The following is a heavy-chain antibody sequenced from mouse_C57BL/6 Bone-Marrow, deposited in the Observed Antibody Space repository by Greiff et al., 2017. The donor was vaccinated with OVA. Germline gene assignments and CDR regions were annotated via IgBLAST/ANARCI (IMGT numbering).Heavy chain of an antibody. J-gene: IGHJ3*01. CDR3: ARDPLYYDYDGAY. Sequence: EVNLVESGGGLVKPGGSLKLSCAASGFTFSSYAMSWVRQTPEKRLEWVATISDGGSYTYYPDNVKGRFTISRDNAKNNLYLQMSHLKSEDTAMYYCARDPLYYDYDGAYWGQGTLVTVSA. CDR1: GFTFSSYA. CDR2: ISDGGSYT. V-gene: IGHV5-4*01. D-gene: IGHD2-4*01.